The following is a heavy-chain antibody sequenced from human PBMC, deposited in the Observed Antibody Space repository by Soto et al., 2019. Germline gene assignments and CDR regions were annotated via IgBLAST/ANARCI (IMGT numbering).Heavy chain of an antibody. J-gene: IGHJ4*02. Sequence: SETLSLTCTVSGVSISTYYWSWIRQPPGKGLEWIGYIYYSGSTFYNPSLKSRVTISLDTSKNQFSLKLRSVTAADTAVYYCARHEAGWYFDSWGQGTLVTVS. CDR1: GVSISTYY. D-gene: IGHD6-25*01. CDR3: ARHEAGWYFDS. V-gene: IGHV4-59*04. CDR2: IYYSGST.